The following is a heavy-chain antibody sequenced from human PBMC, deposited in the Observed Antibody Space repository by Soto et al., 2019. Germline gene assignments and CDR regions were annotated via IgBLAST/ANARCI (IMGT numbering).Heavy chain of an antibody. CDR3: TSPRWGCSSTSCYYYYYMDV. D-gene: IGHD2-2*01. J-gene: IGHJ6*03. Sequence: GGSLRLSCAASGFTFSGSAMHWVRQASGKGLEWVGRIRSKANSYATAYAASVKGRFTISRDDSKNTAYLQMNSLKTEDTAVYYCTSPRWGCSSTSCYYYYYMDVWGKGTTVTVSS. V-gene: IGHV3-73*01. CDR1: GFTFSGSA. CDR2: IRSKANSYAT.